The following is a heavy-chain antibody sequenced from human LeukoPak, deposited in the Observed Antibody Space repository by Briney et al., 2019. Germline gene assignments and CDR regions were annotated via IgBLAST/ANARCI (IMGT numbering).Heavy chain of an antibody. J-gene: IGHJ5*02. V-gene: IGHV1-18*01. CDR3: ARGVSWFGELQNWFDP. CDR1: GYTFTSYG. CDR2: ISAYNGNT. D-gene: IGHD3-10*01. Sequence: ASVTVSFTASGYTFTSYGISWVRQAPGQGLEWMGWISAYNGNTNYAQKLQGRVTMTTDTSTSTAYMELRSLRSDDTAVYYCARGVSWFGELQNWFDPWGQGTLVTVSA.